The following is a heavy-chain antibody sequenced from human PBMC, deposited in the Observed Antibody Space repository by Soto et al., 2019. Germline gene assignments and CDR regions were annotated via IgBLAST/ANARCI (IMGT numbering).Heavy chain of an antibody. D-gene: IGHD3-3*01. CDR3: AKAYDFWSGYPSRFDY. CDR2: ISYDGSNK. CDR1: GFTFSSYG. J-gene: IGHJ4*02. V-gene: IGHV3-30*18. Sequence: PGGSLRLSCAASGFTFSSYGMHWVRQAPGKGLEWVAVISYDGSNKYYADSVKGRFTISRDNSKNTLYLQMNSLRAEDTAVYYCAKAYDFWSGYPSRFDYWGQGTLVTVSS.